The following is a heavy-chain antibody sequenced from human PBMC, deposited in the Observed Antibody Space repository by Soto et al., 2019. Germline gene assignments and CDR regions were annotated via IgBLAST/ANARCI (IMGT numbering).Heavy chain of an antibody. CDR1: GFTFSSYA. CDR2: ISGSGGST. J-gene: IGHJ4*02. Sequence: GGSLRHSCAASGFTFSSYAMSWVRQAPGKGLEWVSAISGSGGSTYYADSVKGRFTISRDNSKNTLYLQMNSLRAEDTAVYYCAKGPKGFSGSYYFDYWGQGTLVTVSS. CDR3: AKGPKGFSGSYYFDY. V-gene: IGHV3-23*01. D-gene: IGHD1-26*01.